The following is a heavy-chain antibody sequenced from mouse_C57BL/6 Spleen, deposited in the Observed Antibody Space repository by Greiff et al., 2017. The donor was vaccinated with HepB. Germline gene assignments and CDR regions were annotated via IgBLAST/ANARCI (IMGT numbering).Heavy chain of an antibody. CDR2: IHPNSGST. D-gene: IGHD2-4*01. CDR3: ARYDYGEWFAY. Sequence: QVQLQQPGAELVKPGASVKLSCKASGYTFTSYWMHWVKQRPGQGLEWIGMIHPNSGSTNYNEKFKSKATLTVDKSSSTAYMQLSSLTSEDSAVYYCARYDYGEWFAYWGQGTLVTVSA. CDR1: GYTFTSYW. J-gene: IGHJ3*01. V-gene: IGHV1-64*01.